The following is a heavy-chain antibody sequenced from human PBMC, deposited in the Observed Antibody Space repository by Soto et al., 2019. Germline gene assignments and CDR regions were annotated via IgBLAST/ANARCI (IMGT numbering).Heavy chain of an antibody. CDR1: GFTLSTYD. CDR2: VAYSGDT. V-gene: IGHV3-13*01. J-gene: IGHJ3*01. Sequence: LRLSCAGSGFTLSTYDMHWVRQGAGGGLEWVAVVAYSGDTNYLESVKGRFTISGDASQNAVFLQMDSLRAGDTAIYYCARSTSRGNTDVFDVWGQGTVVTVSS. D-gene: IGHD2-2*02. CDR3: ARSTSRGNTDVFDV.